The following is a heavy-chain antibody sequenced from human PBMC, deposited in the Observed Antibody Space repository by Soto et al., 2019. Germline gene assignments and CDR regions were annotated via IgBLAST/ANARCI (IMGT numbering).Heavy chain of an antibody. D-gene: IGHD3-10*01. Sequence: EASVKVSCKASGYTFTGYYMHWVRQAPVQGLELMGWINPNSGGTNYAQKFQGRVTMTRDTSISTAYMELSRLRSDDTAVYYCARDRGWVRGVIITNWFDPWGQGTLVTVSS. CDR3: ARDRGWVRGVIITNWFDP. V-gene: IGHV1-2*02. CDR2: INPNSGGT. J-gene: IGHJ5*02. CDR1: GYTFTGYY.